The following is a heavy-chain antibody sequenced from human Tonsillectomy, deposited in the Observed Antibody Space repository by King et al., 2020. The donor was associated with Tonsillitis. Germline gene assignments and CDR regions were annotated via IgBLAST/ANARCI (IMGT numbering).Heavy chain of an antibody. CDR3: ARGRDIEVPAAPLNWFDP. CDR1: GGTFSSHA. Sequence: QLVQSGAEVKKPGSSVKVSCKASGGTFSSHAISWVRQAPGQGLAWMGRFIPMLGMANYAQNFQGRVTITADKSTSTAYMEMSSLRSEDTAVYYCARGRDIEVPAAPLNWFDPWGQGTLVTASS. CDR2: FIPMLGMA. J-gene: IGHJ5*02. D-gene: IGHD2-2*01. V-gene: IGHV1-69*04.